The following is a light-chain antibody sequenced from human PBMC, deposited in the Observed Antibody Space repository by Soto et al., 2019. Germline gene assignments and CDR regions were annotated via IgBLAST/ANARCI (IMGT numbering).Light chain of an antibody. CDR2: GAS. CDR1: RHVYINA. Sequence: VVLTQSPATLSLSPGETATLSCRASRHVYINALAWYQQKPGRTPTLLIYGASTRATDIPDRFSATGSGTDFSLTISSLQSEDSAVYYCQHYNDWPITFGGGTKVEIK. J-gene: IGKJ4*01. V-gene: IGKV3D-15*01. CDR3: QHYNDWPIT.